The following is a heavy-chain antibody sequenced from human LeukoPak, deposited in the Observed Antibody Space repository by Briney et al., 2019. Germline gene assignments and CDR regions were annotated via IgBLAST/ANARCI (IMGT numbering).Heavy chain of an antibody. CDR1: GFTFGNYA. Sequence: PGGSLRLSCAASGFTFGNYAMSWVRQALGKGLEWVSGVSGSGTTTYYADSVKGRFTISRDNSKNTLFLQMNSLRADDTAVYYCASARGSNYGSLGDWGQGTLVTVSS. V-gene: IGHV3-23*01. CDR2: VSGSGTTT. D-gene: IGHD5-18*01. J-gene: IGHJ4*02. CDR3: ASARGSNYGSLGD.